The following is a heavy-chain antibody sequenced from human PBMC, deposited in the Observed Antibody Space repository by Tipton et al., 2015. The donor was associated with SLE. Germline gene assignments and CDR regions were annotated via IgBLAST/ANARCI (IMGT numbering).Heavy chain of an antibody. CDR1: GGSFSGYY. D-gene: IGHD3-10*01. J-gene: IGHJ4*02. CDR3: ARKKVRGVISRFFNY. V-gene: IGHV4-34*01. CDR2: INHSGST. Sequence: TLSLTCAVYGGSFSGYYWSRIRQPPGKGLEWIGEINHSGSTNYNPSLKSRVTISVDTSKNQFSLKLSSVTAADTAVYYCARKKVRGVISRFFNYWGQGTLVTVSS.